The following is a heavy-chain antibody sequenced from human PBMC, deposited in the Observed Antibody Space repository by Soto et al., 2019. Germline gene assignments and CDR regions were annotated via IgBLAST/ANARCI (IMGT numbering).Heavy chain of an antibody. V-gene: IGHV3-74*01. Sequence: EVQLVESGGGLVQPGGSVRLSCAASGFTFSSYSMHWVRQAPGKGLMWVSRIHNDGSTTRYADSVKGRFTISRDNAKNTLYLQMSSLRVEDKAVYYCARDNWNSYWGQGTLVTVSS. CDR1: GFTFSSYS. CDR3: ARDNWNSY. CDR2: IHNDGSTT. D-gene: IGHD1-7*01. J-gene: IGHJ4*01.